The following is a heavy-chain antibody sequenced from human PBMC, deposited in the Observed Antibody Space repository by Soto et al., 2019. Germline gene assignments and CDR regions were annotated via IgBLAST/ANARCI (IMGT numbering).Heavy chain of an antibody. CDR3: EKGRGYYDSSGYYYYYGMDV. V-gene: IGHV1-69*10. CDR2: IIPILGIA. Sequence: ASVKVSCKASGGTFSSYAISWVRQAPGQGLEWMGGIIPILGIANYAQKFQGRVTITADKSTSTAYMELSRLRSEDTAVYYGEKGRGYYDSSGYYYYYGMDVWGQGTTVTVSS. D-gene: IGHD3-22*01. CDR1: GGTFSSYA. J-gene: IGHJ6*02.